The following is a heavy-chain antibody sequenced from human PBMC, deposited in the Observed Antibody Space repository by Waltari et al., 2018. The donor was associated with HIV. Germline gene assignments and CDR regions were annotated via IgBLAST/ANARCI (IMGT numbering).Heavy chain of an antibody. V-gene: IGHV4-38-2*02. J-gene: IGHJ5*02. D-gene: IGHD3-10*01. CDR3: AREWGTLMVAWFDP. Sequence: QVQLQESGPGLVKPSEPLSLTCAVSGSSISSGSFWGWNRQPPGKALEWIGSMFHNGSTYYNPSLKSRVTISVDTSKNQFSLKLSSVTSADTAIYYCAREWGTLMVAWFDPWGQGTLVTVSS. CDR2: MFHNGST. CDR1: GSSISSGSF.